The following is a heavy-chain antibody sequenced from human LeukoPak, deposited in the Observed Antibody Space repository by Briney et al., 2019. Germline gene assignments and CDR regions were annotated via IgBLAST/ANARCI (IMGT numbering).Heavy chain of an antibody. Sequence: GGSLRLSCAASGFTFDDYGMSWVRQAPGKGLEWVSGINWNGGSTGYADSVKGRFTISRDNAKNSLYLQMNSLRAEDTAVYYCAKEKYRYSSGWGYFQHWGQGTLVTVSS. D-gene: IGHD6-19*01. CDR3: AKEKYRYSSGWGYFQH. CDR2: INWNGGST. J-gene: IGHJ1*01. CDR1: GFTFDDYG. V-gene: IGHV3-20*04.